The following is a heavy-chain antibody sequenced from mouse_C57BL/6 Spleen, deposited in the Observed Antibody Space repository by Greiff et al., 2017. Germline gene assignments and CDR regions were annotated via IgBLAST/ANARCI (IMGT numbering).Heavy chain of an antibody. CDR3: ASYYYGSWYFDV. Sequence: VQLKESGPGLVKPSQSLSLTCSVTGYSITSGYYWNWIRQFPGNKLEWMGYISYDGSNNYNPSLKNRISITRDTSKNQFFLKLNSVTTEDTATYYCASYYYGSWYFDVWGTGTTVTVSS. D-gene: IGHD1-1*01. J-gene: IGHJ1*03. CDR2: ISYDGSN. V-gene: IGHV3-6*01. CDR1: GYSITSGYY.